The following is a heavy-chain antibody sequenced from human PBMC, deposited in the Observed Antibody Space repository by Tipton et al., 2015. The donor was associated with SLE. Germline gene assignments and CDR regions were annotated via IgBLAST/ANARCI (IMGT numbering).Heavy chain of an antibody. Sequence: SLRLSCAASGFTFTTHRMSCLRQAPGKGLEWVSAITVRGDGANYADSVKGRFTISRDDSKSMVDLQMNCLRDEDTAVYYCVKDPIHCPGGECSDYYGMDVWGEGTTVTVSS. CDR3: VKDPIHCPGGECSDYYGMDV. CDR1: GFTFTTHR. D-gene: IGHD2-8*02. CDR2: ITVRGDGA. J-gene: IGHJ6*02. V-gene: IGHV3-23*01.